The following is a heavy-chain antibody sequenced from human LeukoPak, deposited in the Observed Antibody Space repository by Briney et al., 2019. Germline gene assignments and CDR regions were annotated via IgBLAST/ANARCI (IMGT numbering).Heavy chain of an antibody. Sequence: GGSLRLSCAASGFTFSSYSMTWVRQAPGKGLEWVSYISHSSTTKYYADSVKGRFTISRDNAKNSLFLQMSGLRAEDTAVYYCMTELLGYRGQGTLVTVSS. CDR2: ISHSSTTK. CDR1: GFTFSSYS. D-gene: IGHD1-14*01. CDR3: MTELLGY. J-gene: IGHJ4*02. V-gene: IGHV3-48*04.